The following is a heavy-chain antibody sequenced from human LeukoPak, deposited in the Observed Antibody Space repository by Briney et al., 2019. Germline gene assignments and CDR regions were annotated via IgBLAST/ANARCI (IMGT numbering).Heavy chain of an antibody. Sequence: GSLRLSCAASGFTFSSYAMSWVRQAPGKGLEWVSVIYSGGSTYYADSVKGRFTISRDNSKNTLYLQMNSLRAEDTAVYYCARDPPYYYDSSGYRNWFDPWGQGTLVTVSS. CDR1: GFTFSSYA. V-gene: IGHV3-66*01. CDR2: IYSGGST. CDR3: ARDPPYYYDSSGYRNWFDP. D-gene: IGHD3-22*01. J-gene: IGHJ5*02.